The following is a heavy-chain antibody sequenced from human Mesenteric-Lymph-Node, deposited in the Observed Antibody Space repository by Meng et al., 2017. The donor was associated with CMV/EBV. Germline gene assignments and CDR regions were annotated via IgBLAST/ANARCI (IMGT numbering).Heavy chain of an antibody. CDR2: INPNSGGT. V-gene: IGHV1-2*02. J-gene: IGHJ3*02. D-gene: IGHD3-9*01. CDR3: ARGWKYDILTGYHMGGAFDI. CDR1: GYTFTGYY. Sequence: ASVKVSCKTSGYTFTGYYIHWVRQAPGQGLEWMGWINPNSGGTNSAQKFQGRVTMTRDTSISTAYMEVARLTSDDTAVYYCARGWKYDILTGYHMGGAFDIWGQGTMVTVSS.